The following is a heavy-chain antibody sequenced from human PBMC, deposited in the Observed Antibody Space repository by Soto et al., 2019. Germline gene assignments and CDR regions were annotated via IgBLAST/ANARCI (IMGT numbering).Heavy chain of an antibody. Sequence: GGSLRLSCTASGFSLSTSWMTWVRQAPGKGLEWVANIMQDGSDKYYADSVKGRFTISRDNAKNSLYLQMTSLRAEDTAVYYCASKRLYFYGLDVWGQGTTVTVSS. CDR2: IMQDGSDK. V-gene: IGHV3-7*01. CDR3: ASKRLYFYGLDV. CDR1: GFSLSTSW. J-gene: IGHJ6*02.